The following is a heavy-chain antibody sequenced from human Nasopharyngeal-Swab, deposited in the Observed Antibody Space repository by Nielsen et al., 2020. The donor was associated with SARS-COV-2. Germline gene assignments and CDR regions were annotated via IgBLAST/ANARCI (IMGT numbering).Heavy chain of an antibody. CDR1: GVSITRNSHF. CDR2: IYHTGIT. D-gene: IGHD6-19*01. J-gene: IGHJ4*02. V-gene: IGHV4-39*02. CDR3: ASSSAWFRISPLDY. Sequence: SETLSLTCSVSGVSITRNSHFWGWFRQPPGKGLEWIGNIYHTGITYYNPSLKSRISLSIDTSKNAFSLKMKSVTAADTAVYYCASSSAWFRISPLDYWGRGTLVAVSS.